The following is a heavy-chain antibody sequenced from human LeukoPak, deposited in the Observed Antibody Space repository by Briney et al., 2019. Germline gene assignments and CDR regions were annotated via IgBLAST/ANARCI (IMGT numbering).Heavy chain of an antibody. D-gene: IGHD4-23*01. V-gene: IGHV4-34*01. J-gene: IGHJ3*02. Sequence: PSETLSLTCGVSGGSFSGYYWSWIRQSPGKGLEWIGEINESGSTDYNPSLMSRVTISLDTSKNQFSLKLSSVTAADTAVYYCAREGGNFDAFDIWGQGTMVTVSS. CDR3: AREGGNFDAFDI. CDR1: GGSFSGYY. CDR2: INESGST.